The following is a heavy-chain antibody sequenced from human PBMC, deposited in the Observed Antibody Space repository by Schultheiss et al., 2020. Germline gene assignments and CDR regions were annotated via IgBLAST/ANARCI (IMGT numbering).Heavy chain of an antibody. CDR2: INHSGST. Sequence: GSLRLSCAVYGGSFSGYYWSWIRQPPGKGLEWIGEINHSGSTNYNPSLKSRVTISVDTSKNQFSLKLSSVTAADTAVYYCASRGGYSYGPLGYYGMEVWGQGTTVTVSS. J-gene: IGHJ6*02. CDR3: ASRGGYSYGPLGYYGMEV. D-gene: IGHD5-18*01. CDR1: GGSFSGYY. V-gene: IGHV4-34*01.